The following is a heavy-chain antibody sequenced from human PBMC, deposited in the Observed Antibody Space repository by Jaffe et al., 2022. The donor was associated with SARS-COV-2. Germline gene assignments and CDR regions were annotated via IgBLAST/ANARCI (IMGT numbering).Heavy chain of an antibody. Sequence: QITLKESGPTLVKPTQTLTLTCTFSGFSLSTSGVGVGWIRQPPGKALEWLALIYWDDDKRYSPSLKSRLTITKDTSKNQVVLTMTNMDPVDTATYYCAHSIFDWLLRAGYYFDYWGQGTLVTVSS. CDR2: IYWDDDK. CDR3: AHSIFDWLLRAGYYFDY. V-gene: IGHV2-5*02. J-gene: IGHJ4*02. D-gene: IGHD3-9*01. CDR1: GFSLSTSGVG.